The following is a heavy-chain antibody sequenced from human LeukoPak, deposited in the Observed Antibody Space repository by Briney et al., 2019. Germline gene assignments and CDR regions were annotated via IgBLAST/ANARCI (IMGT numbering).Heavy chain of an antibody. Sequence: SETLSLTCTVSGGSISSGDYYWSWIRQPPGKGLEWIGYIYYSGSTNYNPSLKSRVTISVDTSKNQFSLKLSSVTAADTAVYYCARADYQPLLNFDYWGQGTLVTVSS. J-gene: IGHJ4*02. CDR2: IYYSGST. V-gene: IGHV4-61*08. D-gene: IGHD2-2*01. CDR1: GGSISSGDYY. CDR3: ARADYQPLLNFDY.